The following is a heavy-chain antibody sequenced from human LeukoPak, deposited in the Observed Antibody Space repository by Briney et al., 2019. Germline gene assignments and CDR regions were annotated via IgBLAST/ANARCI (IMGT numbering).Heavy chain of an antibody. CDR3: ARYSRTQFDY. CDR1: GGSISSGGYY. V-gene: IGHV4-30-2*01. D-gene: IGHD6-13*01. Sequence: SETLSLTCTVSGGSISSGGYYWSWIRQPPGKSLEWIGYIYHSGSTYYNPSLKSRVTISVDRSKNQFSLKLSSVTAADAAVYYCARYSRTQFDYWGQGTLVTVSS. CDR2: IYHSGST. J-gene: IGHJ4*02.